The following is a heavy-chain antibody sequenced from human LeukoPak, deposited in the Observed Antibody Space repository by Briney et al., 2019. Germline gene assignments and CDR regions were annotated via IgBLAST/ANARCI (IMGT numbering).Heavy chain of an antibody. CDR1: GGSISSGGYY. CDR2: IYYSGST. J-gene: IGHJ5*02. D-gene: IGHD2-15*01. V-gene: IGHV4-31*03. CDR3: ARDRGYCGGGSCYHLNWFDP. Sequence: PSQTLSLTCTVSGGSISSGGYYWSWLRQHPGKGLEWIGYIYYSGSTYYNPSLKSRVTISVDTSKNQFSLKLSSVTAADTAVYYCARDRGYCGGGSCYHLNWFDPWGQGTLVTVSS.